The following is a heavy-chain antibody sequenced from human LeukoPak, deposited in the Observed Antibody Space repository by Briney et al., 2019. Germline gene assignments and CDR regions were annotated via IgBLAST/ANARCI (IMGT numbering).Heavy chain of an antibody. CDR1: GCTFTSYA. CDR3: ARDRRRFRTGTTGDNWFDP. Sequence: ASVKVSCKASGCTFTSYAMHWVRQAPGQRLEWMGWISAYNGNTNYAQKLQGRVTMTTDTSTSTAYMELRSLRSDDTAVYYCARDRRRFRTGTTGDNWFDPWGQGTLVTVSS. CDR2: ISAYNGNT. V-gene: IGHV1-18*01. D-gene: IGHD1-1*01. J-gene: IGHJ5*02.